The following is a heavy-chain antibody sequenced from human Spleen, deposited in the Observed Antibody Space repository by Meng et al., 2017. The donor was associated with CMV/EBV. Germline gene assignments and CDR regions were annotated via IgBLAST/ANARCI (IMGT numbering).Heavy chain of an antibody. CDR2: ISQSGST. CDR3: ARETSVAAIWNYYFDY. J-gene: IGHJ4*02. D-gene: IGHD2-2*02. V-gene: IGHV4-4*02. Sequence: GGSISSSNWWTWVRQPPGKGLEWIGEISQSGSTNYNPSLKSRVIISVDKSKNQFSLKLSSVTAADTAVYYCARETSVAAIWNYYFDYWGQGTLVTVSS. CDR1: GGSISSSNW.